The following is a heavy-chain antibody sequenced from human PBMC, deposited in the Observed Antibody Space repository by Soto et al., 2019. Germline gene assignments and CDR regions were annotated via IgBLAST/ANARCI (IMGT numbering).Heavy chain of an antibody. V-gene: IGHV3-9*01. J-gene: IGHJ5*02. CDR3: AKDIGDGYCSGGSCPSYNWFDP. D-gene: IGHD2-15*01. CDR1: GFTFDDYA. CDR2: ISWNSGSI. Sequence: GGSLRLSCAASGFTFDDYAMHWVRQAPGKGLEWVSGISWNSGSIGYADSVKGRFTISRDNAKNSLYLQMNSLRAEDTALYYCAKDIGDGYCSGGSCPSYNWFDPWGQGTLVTVSS.